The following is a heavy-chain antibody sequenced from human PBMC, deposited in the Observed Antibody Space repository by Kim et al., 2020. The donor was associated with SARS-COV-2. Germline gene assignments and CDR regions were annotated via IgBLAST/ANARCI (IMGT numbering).Heavy chain of an antibody. CDR3: ARILPTYTCSSELYFDS. J-gene: IGHJ4*02. V-gene: IGHV2-70*01. CDR2: IDWDDDK. CDR1: GFSLSTSKMC. D-gene: IGHD6-6*01. Sequence: SGPTLVNPTQTLTLTCTFSGFSLSTSKMCVSWIRQPPGKALEWLALIDWDDDKYFSTSLKTRLTISKDTSKNQVVLTMTNMDPVDTATYYCARILPTYTCSSELYFDSWGQGTLVTVSS.